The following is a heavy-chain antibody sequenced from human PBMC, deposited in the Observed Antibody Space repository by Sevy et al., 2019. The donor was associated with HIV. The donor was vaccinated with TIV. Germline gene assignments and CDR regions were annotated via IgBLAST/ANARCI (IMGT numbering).Heavy chain of an antibody. Sequence: GGSLRLSCAASGFTFSDYAMHWVRQVPGKGLEWVSGISWNSGAIGYADSVKGRFTISRDNAKNSLYLQMNSLRVEDTAFYYCARAQGYCVTNSCYGASVNAFDIWGQGTMVTVSS. CDR1: GFTFSDYA. J-gene: IGHJ3*02. V-gene: IGHV3-9*01. D-gene: IGHD2-2*01. CDR3: ARAQGYCVTNSCYGASVNAFDI. CDR2: ISWNSGAI.